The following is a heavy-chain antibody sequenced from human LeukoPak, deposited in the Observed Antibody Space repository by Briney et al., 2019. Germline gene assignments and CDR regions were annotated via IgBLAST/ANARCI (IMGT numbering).Heavy chain of an antibody. CDR3: ARHPTALVSYGFDP. CDR2: IYYIGNT. V-gene: IGHV4-59*08. D-gene: IGHD5-18*01. CDR1: GGSISTYH. Sequence: SEPLSLTCTVWGGSISTYHGRWIRQPPGRGLEGIGYIYYIGNTHYNPSLQCRVTISVDTSKNTFPLKLSSVTAADTDIYYCARHPTALVSYGFDPWGQGTLVTVSS. J-gene: IGHJ5*02.